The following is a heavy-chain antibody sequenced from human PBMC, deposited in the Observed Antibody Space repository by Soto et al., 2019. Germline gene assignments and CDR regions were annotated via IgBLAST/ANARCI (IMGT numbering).Heavy chain of an antibody. D-gene: IGHD1-26*01. Sequence: EVQLLESGGGLVQPGGSLRLSCAASGFTFSSYAMRWVRQAPGKGLEWVSAISGSGGSTYYADSVKGRFTISRDNSMNTLYLQMNSLRAEDTAVYYCARRGSGSYYDYWGQGTLVTVSS. CDR2: ISGSGGST. J-gene: IGHJ4*02. CDR1: GFTFSSYA. V-gene: IGHV3-23*01. CDR3: ARRGSGSYYDY.